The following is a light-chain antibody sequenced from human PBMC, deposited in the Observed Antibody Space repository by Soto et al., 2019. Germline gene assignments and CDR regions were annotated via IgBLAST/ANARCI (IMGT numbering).Light chain of an antibody. V-gene: IGKV1-17*03. Sequence: DIQMTQSPSALSASVGDRVTITCRASQGISYYLAWFQQKPGKVPKRLIYGASNLQSGVPSRFSGSGSGTEFTLTISSLQPEDFVTYYCLHHNSYPRTFGQGTKVEIK. CDR3: LHHNSYPRT. J-gene: IGKJ1*01. CDR2: GAS. CDR1: QGISYY.